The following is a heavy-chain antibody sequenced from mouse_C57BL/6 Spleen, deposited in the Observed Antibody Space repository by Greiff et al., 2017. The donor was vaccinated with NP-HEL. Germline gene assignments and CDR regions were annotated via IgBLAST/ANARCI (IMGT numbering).Heavy chain of an antibody. D-gene: IGHD2-13*01. CDR2: ISSGSSTI. CDR3: ARGCDVYFDY. Sequence: DVQLVESGGGLVKPGGSLKLSCAASGFTFSDYGMHWVRQAPEKGLEWVAYISSGSSTIYYAATAKGRFTISRANSKNTLFLQMTSLRSEDTAMYYCARGCDVYFDYWGQGTTRTVSS. V-gene: IGHV5-17*01. CDR1: GFTFSDYG. J-gene: IGHJ2*01.